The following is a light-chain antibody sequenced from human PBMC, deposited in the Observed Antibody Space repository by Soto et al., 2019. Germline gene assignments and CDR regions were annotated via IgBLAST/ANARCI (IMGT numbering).Light chain of an antibody. CDR3: QQYKSYPWT. CDR1: QSISSW. J-gene: IGKJ1*01. Sequence: DIQMTQSPSTLSASVGARVTITCRASQSISSWLAWYQQQPGKAPKVLISDASILGSGVPSRFSGSGSGTEFTLTISSLQPDDFATYYCQQYKSYPWTFGQGTKVDIK. CDR2: DAS. V-gene: IGKV1-5*01.